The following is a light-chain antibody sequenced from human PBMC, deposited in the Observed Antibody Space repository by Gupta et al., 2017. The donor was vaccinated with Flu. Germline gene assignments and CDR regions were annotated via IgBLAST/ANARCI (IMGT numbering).Light chain of an antibody. Sequence: GDRVTLTCRSSQSISSYEKWYQHKPGRAPKTLIYHASNLESGVPPRCSGSGSGTDFSLTISDSQPEDFATYYCQQSYSAPWTFGQGTEVTIK. V-gene: IGKV1-39*01. J-gene: IGKJ1*01. CDR1: QSISSY. CDR3: QQSYSAPWT. CDR2: HAS.